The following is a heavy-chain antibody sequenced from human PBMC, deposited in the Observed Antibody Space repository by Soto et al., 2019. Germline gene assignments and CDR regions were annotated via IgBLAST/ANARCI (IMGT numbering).Heavy chain of an antibody. CDR2: ISYDGSNK. D-gene: IGHD3-22*01. CDR3: AKDIHYDSSGYYSGPGGAFDI. Sequence: QVQLVESGGGVVQPGWSLRLSCAASGFTFSSYGMHWVRQAPGKGLEWVAVISYDGSNKYYADSVKGRFIISRHNSKNTLYLQMNSLRAEDTAVYYCAKDIHYDSSGYYSGPGGAFDIWGQGTMVTVSS. J-gene: IGHJ3*02. V-gene: IGHV3-30*18. CDR1: GFTFSSYG.